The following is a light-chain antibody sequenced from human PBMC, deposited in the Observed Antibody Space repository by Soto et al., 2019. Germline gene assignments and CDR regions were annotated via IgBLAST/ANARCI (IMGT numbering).Light chain of an antibody. CDR1: SSDVGSYNL. CDR3: CSYAGDVTVL. Sequence: QSALTQPASVSGSPGQSITISCTGTSSDVGSYNLVSWYQQHPGKAPKLMIYEGSKRPSGVSNRFSGSKSGNTASLTISGLQAEDEADYYCCSYAGDVTVLFGGGTKLTVL. CDR2: EGS. J-gene: IGLJ2*01. V-gene: IGLV2-23*01.